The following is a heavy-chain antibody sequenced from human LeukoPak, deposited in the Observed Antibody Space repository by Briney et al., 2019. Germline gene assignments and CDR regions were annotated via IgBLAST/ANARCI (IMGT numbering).Heavy chain of an antibody. J-gene: IGHJ4*02. Sequence: AGGSLRLSCAASGFTFITYAMAWVRQAPGKGLEWVSGISGSGGHTYYADSVKGRFTISRDNSKNTLYLQMNSLSAEDTAVYYCASRDSGDGDYVWGQGTLVTVSS. D-gene: IGHD4-17*01. V-gene: IGHV3-23*01. CDR2: ISGSGGHT. CDR3: ASRDSGDGDYV. CDR1: GFTFITYA.